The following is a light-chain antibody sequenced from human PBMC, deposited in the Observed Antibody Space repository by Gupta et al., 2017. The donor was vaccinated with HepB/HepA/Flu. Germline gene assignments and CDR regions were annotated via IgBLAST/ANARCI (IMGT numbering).Light chain of an antibody. J-gene: IGKJ2*01. V-gene: IGKV1-39*01. Sequence: DIQMTQSPSSLSASVGDRVTISCRASQNIVTYLIWYQQRPGKAPKLLIYGASSLQTGVPSRFSGSGSGTDFTLTISMLQPEDFATYYCQQSDSLPVTFGQGTKLEIK. CDR3: QQSDSLPVT. CDR1: QNIVTY. CDR2: GAS.